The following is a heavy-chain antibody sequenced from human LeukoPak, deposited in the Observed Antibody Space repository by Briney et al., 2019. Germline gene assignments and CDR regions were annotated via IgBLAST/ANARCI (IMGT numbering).Heavy chain of an antibody. CDR2: INSDGRST. J-gene: IGHJ4*02. CDR3: ARSAYPGNSVIED. V-gene: IGHV3-74*01. D-gene: IGHD4-23*01. Sequence: PGGSLRLSCAGSGITFSSYWMHWVRQAPGKGLVWLSRINSDGRSTNYADSVKGRFTISRDNAKNTLYLQMNSLRAEDTAVYYCARSAYPGNSVIEDWGRGTLVTVSS. CDR1: GITFSSYW.